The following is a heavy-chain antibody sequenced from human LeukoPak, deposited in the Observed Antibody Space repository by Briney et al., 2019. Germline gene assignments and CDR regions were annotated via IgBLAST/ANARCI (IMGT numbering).Heavy chain of an antibody. CDR3: ARGFELDY. CDR1: GFTFSSFW. CDR2: IKQEGSEK. Sequence: QPGGSLRLSCAASGFTFSSFWMSWVRQAPGKVLEWVANIKQEGSEKYYVGSVKGRFTISRDDARNSLYLQMNSLRAEDTAVYFCARGFELDYWGQGTLVTVSS. J-gene: IGHJ4*02. V-gene: IGHV3-7*01.